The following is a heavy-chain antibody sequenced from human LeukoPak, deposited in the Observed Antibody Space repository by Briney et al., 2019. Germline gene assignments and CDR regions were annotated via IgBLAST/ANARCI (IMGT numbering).Heavy chain of an antibody. Sequence: QAGGSLRLSCAASGFRFTSYWMHWVRQAPGKGLVWVSRINIDESSTSYADSVKGRFTISRDNAKNTVYLQMNSLRAEDTAVYYCARGMAQLLGATPGYWGQGTLVTVSS. V-gene: IGHV3-74*01. D-gene: IGHD1-26*01. J-gene: IGHJ4*02. CDR1: GFRFTSYW. CDR2: INIDESST. CDR3: ARGMAQLLGATPGY.